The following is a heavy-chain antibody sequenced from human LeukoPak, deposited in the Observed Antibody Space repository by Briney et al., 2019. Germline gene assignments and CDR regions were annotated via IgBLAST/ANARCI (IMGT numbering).Heavy chain of an antibody. CDR2: IYYSGNT. CDR3: ARATVAVPDY. CDR1: GDSISSSSYY. V-gene: IGHV4-39*01. J-gene: IGHJ4*02. Sequence: SETLSLTCTVSGDSISSSSYYWGWIRQPPGKGLQWIGSIYYSGNTHYNPSLKSRVTISLDTSKNQFSLKLSSVTAADTAVYCCARATVAVPDYWGQGTLVTVSS. D-gene: IGHD6-19*01.